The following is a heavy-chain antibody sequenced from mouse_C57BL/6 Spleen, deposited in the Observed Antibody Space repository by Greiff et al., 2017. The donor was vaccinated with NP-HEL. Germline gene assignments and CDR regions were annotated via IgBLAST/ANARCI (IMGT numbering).Heavy chain of an antibody. CDR3: ARSYYYGSSYGYFDV. J-gene: IGHJ1*03. V-gene: IGHV1-50*01. CDR2: IDPSDSYT. Sequence: VKLQQPGAELVKPGASVKLSCKASGYTFTSYWMQWVKQRPGQGLEWIGEIDPSDSYTNYNQKFKGKATLTVDTSSSTAYMQLSSLTSEDSAVYYCARSYYYGSSYGYFDVWGTGTTVTVSS. D-gene: IGHD1-1*01. CDR1: GYTFTSYW.